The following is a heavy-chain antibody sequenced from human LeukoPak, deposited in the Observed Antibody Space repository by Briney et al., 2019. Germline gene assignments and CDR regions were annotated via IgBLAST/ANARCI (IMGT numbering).Heavy chain of an antibody. J-gene: IGHJ4*02. CDR2: IRYDGNEK. D-gene: IGHD3-22*01. Sequence: PGGSLRLSCAASGFTFSSYGMHWVRQAPGKGLEGVAFIRYDGNEKNYADSVQGRFTISRDNSKNRLYVQMNSLRAEDTAVYYCARPEGYDSSGYYRLDFNYWGQGTLVTVSS. CDR1: GFTFSSYG. V-gene: IGHV3-30*02. CDR3: ARPEGYDSSGYYRLDFNY.